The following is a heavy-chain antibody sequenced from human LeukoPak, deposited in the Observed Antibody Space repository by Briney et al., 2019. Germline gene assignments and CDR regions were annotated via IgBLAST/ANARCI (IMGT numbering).Heavy chain of an antibody. CDR2: IYSGGST. Sequence: PGGSLRLSCAASGFTVSSNYMSWVCQAPGKGLEWVSVIYSGGSTYYADSVKGRFTISRDNSKNTLYLQMNSLRAEDTAVYYCARNGYSSSWYRNWGQGTLVTVSS. V-gene: IGHV3-53*01. CDR1: GFTVSSNY. D-gene: IGHD6-13*01. J-gene: IGHJ4*02. CDR3: ARNGYSSSWYRN.